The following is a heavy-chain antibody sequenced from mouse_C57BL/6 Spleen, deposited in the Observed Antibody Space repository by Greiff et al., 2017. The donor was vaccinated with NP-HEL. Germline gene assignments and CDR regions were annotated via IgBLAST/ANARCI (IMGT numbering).Heavy chain of an antibody. CDR3: AKASYGNWYFDV. J-gene: IGHJ1*03. Sequence: QVQLQQPGAELVMPGASVKLSCKASGYTFTSYWMHWVKQRPGQGLEWIGEIDPSDSYTNYNQKFKGKSTLTVDKSSSTAYMQLSSLTSEDSAVYYCAKASYGNWYFDVWGTGTTVTVSS. D-gene: IGHD2-10*01. CDR1: GYTFTSYW. V-gene: IGHV1-69*01. CDR2: IDPSDSYT.